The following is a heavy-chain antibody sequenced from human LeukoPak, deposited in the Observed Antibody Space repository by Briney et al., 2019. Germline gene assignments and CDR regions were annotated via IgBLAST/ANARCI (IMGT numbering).Heavy chain of an antibody. Sequence: GASVKVSCKASGYAFTSYYMHWVRQAPGQGLEWMGVINPGGGSTSYVQKFQGRVTITRDTSTSTVYMELSSLRSEDTAVYYCARGRSPYGGVYYFDYWGQGTLVTVSS. CDR1: GYAFTSYY. J-gene: IGHJ4*02. D-gene: IGHD4-23*01. CDR2: INPGGGST. V-gene: IGHV1-46*01. CDR3: ARGRSPYGGVYYFDY.